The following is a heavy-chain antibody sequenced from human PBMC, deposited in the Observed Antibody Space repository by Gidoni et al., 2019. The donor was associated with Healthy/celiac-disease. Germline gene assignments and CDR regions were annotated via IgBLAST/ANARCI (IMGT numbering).Heavy chain of an antibody. CDR2: IYYSGST. CDR3: ARVLLWFGELAPNYFDY. D-gene: IGHD3-10*01. J-gene: IGHJ4*02. CDR1: GGSFSSGDYY. V-gene: IGHV4-30-4*01. Sequence: QVQLQESGPGLVKPSQTLSLTCTVSGGSFSSGDYYWSWIRQPPGKGLEWIGYIYYSGSTYYNPSLKSRVTISVDTSKNQFSLKLSSVTAADTAVYYCARVLLWFGELAPNYFDYWGQGTLVTVSS.